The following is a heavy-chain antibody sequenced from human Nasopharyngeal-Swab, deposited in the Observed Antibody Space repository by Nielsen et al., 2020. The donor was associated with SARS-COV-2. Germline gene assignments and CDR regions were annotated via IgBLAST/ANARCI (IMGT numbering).Heavy chain of an antibody. D-gene: IGHD6-13*01. J-gene: IGHJ3*02. CDR3: AREYSSSWGAFDI. Sequence: GGSLRLSCAVSGFTFSSYEMNWVRQAPGKGLEWVSYISSSGSTIYYADSVKGRFTISRDNAKNSLYLQMNSLRAEDTAVYYCAREYSSSWGAFDIWGLGTMVTVSS. CDR1: GFTFSSYE. V-gene: IGHV3-48*03. CDR2: ISSSGSTI.